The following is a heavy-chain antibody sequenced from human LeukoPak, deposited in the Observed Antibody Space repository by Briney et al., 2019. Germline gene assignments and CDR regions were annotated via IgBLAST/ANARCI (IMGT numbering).Heavy chain of an antibody. J-gene: IGHJ6*02. CDR3: TRDSLIAAADTYYYYGMDV. CDR2: IRSKAYGGTT. CDR1: GFTFGDYA. V-gene: IGHV3-49*04. Sequence: PGRSLRLSCTASGFTFGDYAMSWVRQAPGKGLEWVGFIRSKAYGGTTEYAASVKGRFTISRDDSKSIAYLQMNGLKTEDTAVYYCTRDSLIAAADTYYYYGMDVWGQGTTVTVSS. D-gene: IGHD6-13*01.